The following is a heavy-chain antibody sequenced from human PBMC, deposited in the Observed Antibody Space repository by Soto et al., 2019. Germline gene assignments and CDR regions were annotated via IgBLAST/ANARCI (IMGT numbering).Heavy chain of an antibody. Sequence: GASVKVSCKYSGYTFSNYGSAWVRQAPGQGPEWMGWISGNNGNTNYAQKFQDRVTMTTDTSTYTAYMELRSLRSDDTAVYYCLRRKDYHDTTVYFFFDPWGQGTPVTVSS. V-gene: IGHV1-18*01. CDR3: LRRKDYHDTTVYFFFDP. CDR1: GYTFSNYG. D-gene: IGHD3-22*01. J-gene: IGHJ5*02. CDR2: ISGNNGNT.